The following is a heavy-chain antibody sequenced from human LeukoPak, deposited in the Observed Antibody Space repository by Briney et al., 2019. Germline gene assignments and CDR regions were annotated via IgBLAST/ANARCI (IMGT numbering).Heavy chain of an antibody. J-gene: IGHJ4*02. CDR2: IYYSGST. CDR3: ARDATHDSSGYYYN. V-gene: IGHV4-31*03. D-gene: IGHD3-22*01. CDR1: GGSISSGGYY. Sequence: PSLTLSLTCTVSGGSISSGGYYWSWIRQHPGKGLEWIGYIYYSGSTYYNPSLKSRVTMSVDTSKNQFSLKLSSVTAADTAVYYCARDATHDSSGYYYNWGQGTLVTVSS.